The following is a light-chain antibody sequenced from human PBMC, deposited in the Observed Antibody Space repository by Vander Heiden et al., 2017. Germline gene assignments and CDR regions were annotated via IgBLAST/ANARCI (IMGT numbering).Light chain of an antibody. CDR1: IFDIRAGYD. CDR2: GNS. Sequence: QSALTQPPSVAGAPGQRVTIPCTGRIFDIRAGYDVHWYQQLPGTAPKLLIYGNSNRPSGVPDRFSGSKSGTSASLAITGLQAEDEADYYCQSYDSSLSGRGVFGTGTKVTVL. J-gene: IGLJ1*01. V-gene: IGLV1-40*01. CDR3: QSYDSSLSGRGV.